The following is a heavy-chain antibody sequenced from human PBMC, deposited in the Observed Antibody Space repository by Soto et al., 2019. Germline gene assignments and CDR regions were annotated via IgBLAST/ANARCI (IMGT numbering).Heavy chain of an antibody. V-gene: IGHV3-21*01. CDR1: GFTFSSYS. CDR3: ATNFAP. CDR2: ISNSSSYI. Sequence: GGSLILYCAASGFTFSSYSMNLVRQAPRKGLEWVSSISNSSSYIYYADSVKGRFTISRDNAKNSLYLEMNSVRADAKAVYYCATNFAPGGQETLVTV. J-gene: IGHJ5*02.